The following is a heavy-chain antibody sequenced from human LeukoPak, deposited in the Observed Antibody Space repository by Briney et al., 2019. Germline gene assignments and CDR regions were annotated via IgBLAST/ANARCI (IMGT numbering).Heavy chain of an antibody. Sequence: QPGGSLRLSCAASGFTFSSYAMSWVRQAPGKGLEWVSGISGSGGYTYYADSVKGRFTISRDNSKNTLFLQMNSLRAEDTAVYYCAAQKRGNYRPYYCDYWGQGTLVTVSS. V-gene: IGHV3-23*01. CDR2: ISGSGGYT. CDR1: GFTFSSYA. CDR3: AAQKRGNYRPYYCDY. J-gene: IGHJ4*02. D-gene: IGHD3-16*02.